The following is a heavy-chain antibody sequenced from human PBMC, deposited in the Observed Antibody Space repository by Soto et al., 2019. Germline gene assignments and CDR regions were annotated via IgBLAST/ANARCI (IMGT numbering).Heavy chain of an antibody. CDR3: ARGIFGYSSRKRAQDYGMDV. J-gene: IGHJ6*02. V-gene: IGHV1-2*04. CDR1: GYTFTGYY. Sequence: ASVKVSCKASGYTFTGYYMHWVRQAPGQGLEWMGWISPNSGGTNYAQKFQGWVTMTRDTSISTAYMELSRLRSDDTAVYYCARGIFGYSSRKRAQDYGMDVWGQGTTVTVSS. D-gene: IGHD6-13*01. CDR2: ISPNSGGT.